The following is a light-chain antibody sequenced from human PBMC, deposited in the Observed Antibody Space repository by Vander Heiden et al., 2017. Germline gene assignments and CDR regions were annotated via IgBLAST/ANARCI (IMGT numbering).Light chain of an antibody. CDR2: AAS. CDR1: QGISSY. V-gene: IGKV1-9*01. Sequence: DIQLTQSPSFLSASVGDRVTITCRASQGISSYLAWYQQKPGKAPKLLIYAASTLQSGVPSRFSGSGSGTEFTLTISSLQPEDIATYYCQQFNSYSITFGPGTQMEIK. CDR3: QQFNSYSIT. J-gene: IGKJ5*01.